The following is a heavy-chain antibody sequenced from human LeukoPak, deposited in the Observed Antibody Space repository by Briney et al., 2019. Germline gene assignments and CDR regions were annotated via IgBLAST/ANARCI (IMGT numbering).Heavy chain of an antibody. CDR2: ISGSGGST. CDR3: AKAPSHQWLVFDY. Sequence: GGSLRLSCAASGFTFSSYAMSWVRQAPGNGLEWVSAISGSGGSTYYADSVKGRFTISRDNSKNTLYLQMNSLRAEDTAVYYCAKAPSHQWLVFDYWGQGTLVTVSS. V-gene: IGHV3-23*01. CDR1: GFTFSSYA. D-gene: IGHD6-19*01. J-gene: IGHJ4*02.